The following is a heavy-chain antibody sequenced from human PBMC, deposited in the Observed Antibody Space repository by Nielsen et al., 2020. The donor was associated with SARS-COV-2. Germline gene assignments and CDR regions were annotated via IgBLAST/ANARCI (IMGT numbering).Heavy chain of an antibody. Sequence: GESLKLSCAASGFTFSSYGMHWVRQAPGKGLEWVAVISYDGSNKYYADSVKGRFTISRDNSKNTLYLQMNSLRAEDTAVYYCAKDTEYYDILTGYSPGRYYYYYYGMDVWGQGTTVTVSS. D-gene: IGHD3-9*01. V-gene: IGHV3-30*18. J-gene: IGHJ6*02. CDR1: GFTFSSYG. CDR2: ISYDGSNK. CDR3: AKDTEYYDILTGYSPGRYYYYYYGMDV.